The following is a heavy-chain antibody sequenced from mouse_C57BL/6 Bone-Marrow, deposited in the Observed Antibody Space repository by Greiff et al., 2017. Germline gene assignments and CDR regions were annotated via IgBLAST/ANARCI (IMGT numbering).Heavy chain of an antibody. V-gene: IGHV1-52*01. CDR3: ARYGNYGFYAMDY. D-gene: IGHD2-1*01. CDR1: GYTFTSYW. Sequence: QVQLQQPGAELVRPGSSVKLSCKASGYTFTSYWMHWVKQRPIQGLEWIGNIDPSDSETHYNQKFKDKATLTVDKSSSTAYMQLSSLTSEDSAFYYCARYGNYGFYAMDYWGRGTAVTVSS. CDR2: IDPSDSET. J-gene: IGHJ4*01.